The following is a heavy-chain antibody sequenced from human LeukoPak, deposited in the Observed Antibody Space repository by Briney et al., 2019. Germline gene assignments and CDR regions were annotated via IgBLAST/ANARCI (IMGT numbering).Heavy chain of an antibody. V-gene: IGHV1-2*02. J-gene: IGHJ4*02. CDR3: ARVGASYDGLIDY. D-gene: IGHD1-26*01. CDR2: IDPNSGGT. CDR1: GYTFTCYY. Sequence: ASGKVSCKASGYTFTCYYMHWVRQAPGQGLEWMGGIDPNSGGTNYAQKVQGRVTMTTDTSTSTAYMELRSLRSDDTAMYYCARVGASYDGLIDYWGQGTLVTVSS.